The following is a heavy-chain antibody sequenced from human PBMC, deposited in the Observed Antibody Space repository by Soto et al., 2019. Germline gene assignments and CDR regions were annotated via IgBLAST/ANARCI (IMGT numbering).Heavy chain of an antibody. V-gene: IGHV3-21*01. CDR1: GFTFTRYS. CDR2: ISSTTNYI. J-gene: IGHJ4*02. Sequence: EVQLVESGGGLVKPGGSLRLSCAASGFTFTRYSMNWVRQAPGKGLEWVSSISSTTNYIYYADSMKGRFTVSRDNAKNSVYLEMNSLSAEDTAVYYCARDPEDLTSNFDYWGQGTLVTVSS. CDR3: ARDPEDLTSNFDY.